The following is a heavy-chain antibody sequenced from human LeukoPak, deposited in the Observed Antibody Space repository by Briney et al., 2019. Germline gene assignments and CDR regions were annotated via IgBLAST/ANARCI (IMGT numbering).Heavy chain of an antibody. J-gene: IGHJ4*02. CDR3: ARGLYSYGYEGDY. CDR2: ISSSSTI. V-gene: IGHV3-48*01. Sequence: PGGSLRLSCAASGFTFSSYSMNWVRQAPGKGLEWVSYISSSSTIYYADSVKGRFTISRDNAKNSLYLQMNSLRAEDTAVYYCARGLYSYGYEGDYWGQGTLVTVSS. D-gene: IGHD5-18*01. CDR1: GFTFSSYS.